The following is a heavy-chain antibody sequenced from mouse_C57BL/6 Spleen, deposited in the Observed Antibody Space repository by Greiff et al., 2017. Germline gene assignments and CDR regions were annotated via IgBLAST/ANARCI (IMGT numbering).Heavy chain of an antibody. CDR3: ARYYGSPFDY. CDR1: GYAFSSSW. D-gene: IGHD2-2*01. V-gene: IGHV1-82*01. Sequence: VKVVESGPELVKPGASVKISCKASGYAFSSSWMNWVKQRPGKGLEWIGRIYPGDGDTNYNGKFKGKATLTADKSSSTAYMQLSSLTSEDSAVYFCARYYGSPFDYWGQGTTLTVSS. CDR2: IYPGDGDT. J-gene: IGHJ2*01.